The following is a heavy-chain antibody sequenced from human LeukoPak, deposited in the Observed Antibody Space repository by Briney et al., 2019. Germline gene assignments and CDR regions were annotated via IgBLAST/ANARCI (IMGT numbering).Heavy chain of an antibody. CDR3: ATDLVGATTTRGVEYFQH. CDR2: FDPEDGET. J-gene: IGHJ1*01. D-gene: IGHD1-26*01. CDR1: GYTLTELS. V-gene: IGHV1-24*01. Sequence: VALVKVSCKVSGYTLTELSMHWVRQAPGKGLEWMGGFDPEDGETIYAQKFQGRVTMTEDTSTDTAYMELSSLRSEDTAVYYCATDLVGATTTRGVEYFQHWGQGTLVTVSS.